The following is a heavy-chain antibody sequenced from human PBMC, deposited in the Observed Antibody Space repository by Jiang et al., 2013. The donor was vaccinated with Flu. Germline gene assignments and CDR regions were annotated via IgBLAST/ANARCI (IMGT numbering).Heavy chain of an antibody. J-gene: IGHJ1*01. CDR3: ASHDYGDKDPRGYFQH. Sequence: GAEVKKPGSSVKVSCKASGGTFSSYAISWVRQAPGQGLEWMGRIIPILGIANYAQKFPGRVTITADKSTSTAYMELSSLRSEDTAVYYCASHDYGDKDPRGYFQHWGQGTLVTVSS. V-gene: IGHV1-69*04. D-gene: IGHD4-17*01. CDR1: GGTFSSYA. CDR2: IIPILGIA.